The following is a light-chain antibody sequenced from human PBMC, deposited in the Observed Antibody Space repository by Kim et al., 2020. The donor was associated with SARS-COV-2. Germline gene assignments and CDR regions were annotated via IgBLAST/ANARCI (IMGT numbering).Light chain of an antibody. V-gene: IGKV3-20*01. CDR3: QQYGSSPYT. CDR1: QSVSSSY. Sequence: EIVLTQSPGTLSLSPGEKATLSCRASQSVSSSYLAWYQQKPGQAPRLLIYAASSRATSIPDRFSGSGSGTDFILTISRLEPEDFAVYYCQQYGSSPYTFGQGTKLEI. J-gene: IGKJ2*01. CDR2: AAS.